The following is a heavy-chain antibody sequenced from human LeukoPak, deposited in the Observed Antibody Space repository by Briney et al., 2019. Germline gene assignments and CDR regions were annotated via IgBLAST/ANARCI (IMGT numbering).Heavy chain of an antibody. V-gene: IGHV1-3*01. CDR3: ARVRIVATILGY. CDR2: INAGNGNT. D-gene: IGHD5-12*01. J-gene: IGHJ4*02. CDR1: GYTFTSYA. Sequence: ASVKVSCKASGYTFTSYAMHWVRQAPGQRLEWMGWINAGNGNTKYSQKFQGRVTITRDTSASTAYMELSSLRSEDTAVYYCARVRIVATILGYWGQGTLVTVSS.